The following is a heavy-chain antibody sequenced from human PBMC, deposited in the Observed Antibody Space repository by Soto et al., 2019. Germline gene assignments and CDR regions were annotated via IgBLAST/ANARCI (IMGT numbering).Heavy chain of an antibody. CDR3: VRDTMDNWNYPYFDY. CDR1: GFTLINHA. J-gene: IGHJ4*02. Sequence: EVQLLESGGALVQPGGSLRLSCAASGFTLINHAMTWVRQPPGKRLEWVSTISGSGGTTYYADSVKGRFTVSRDNSKSTLYLLLDSLRAEDTALYYCVRDTMDNWNYPYFDYWGQGTLVTVSS. D-gene: IGHD1-7*01. CDR2: ISGSGGTT. V-gene: IGHV3-23*01.